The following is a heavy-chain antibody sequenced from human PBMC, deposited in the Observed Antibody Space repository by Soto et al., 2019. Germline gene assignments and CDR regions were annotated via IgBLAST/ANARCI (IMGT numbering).Heavy chain of an antibody. Sequence: PGESLKISCKGSGYSFTSYWIGWVRQMPGKGLEWMGIIYPGDSDTRYSPSFQGQVTISADKSISTAYLQWSSLKASDTAMYYCARQGVHYYGSGSYYNNWFDPWGQGTLVTVS. D-gene: IGHD3-10*01. CDR3: ARQGVHYYGSGSYYNNWFDP. J-gene: IGHJ5*02. V-gene: IGHV5-51*01. CDR2: IYPGDSDT. CDR1: GYSFTSYW.